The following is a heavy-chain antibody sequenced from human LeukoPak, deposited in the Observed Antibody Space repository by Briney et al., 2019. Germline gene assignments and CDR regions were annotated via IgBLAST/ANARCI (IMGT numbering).Heavy chain of an antibody. Sequence: PGGSLRLSCAASGIIITSYWMSWVRQTPGNGLEWVANIKQDGSEKNYVDSVKGRFTIFRDNARNSLYLQMNSLRAEDTAVYYCSSHSDGYNHWGQGTLVIVSS. CDR3: SSHSDGYNH. CDR2: IKQDGSEK. J-gene: IGHJ5*02. CDR1: GIIITSYW. D-gene: IGHD1-26*01. V-gene: IGHV3-7*01.